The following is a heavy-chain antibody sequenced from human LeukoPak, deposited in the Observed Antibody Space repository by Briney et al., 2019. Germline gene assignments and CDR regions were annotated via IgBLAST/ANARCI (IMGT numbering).Heavy chain of an antibody. CDR3: ARITGNYGRESYYYFYYMDV. V-gene: IGHV4-59*08. Sequence: PSETLSLTCTVSGDSISRYYCGWIRQPPGKGLEWMGNIYYSGSTNYNPSLKSRVTISVDTSKNQFSLKLTSVTAADTAVYYCARITGNYGRESYYYFYYMDVWGKGTTVTVSS. J-gene: IGHJ6*03. D-gene: IGHD1-7*01. CDR2: IYYSGST. CDR1: GDSISRYY.